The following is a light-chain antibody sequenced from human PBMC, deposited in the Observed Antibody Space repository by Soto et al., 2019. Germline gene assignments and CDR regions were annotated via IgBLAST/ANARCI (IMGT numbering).Light chain of an antibody. CDR3: QVWEFSGDQSWV. Sequence: SYELTQPPSVSVAPGQTATLPCGGEDIENKNVHWYQQEPGQAPVLVLYDDTDRPSGIPERFSGSNSGNTATLTISRVEAEDEADYYCQVWEFSGDQSWVFGGGTKLTVL. V-gene: IGLV3-21*02. CDR1: DIENKN. CDR2: DDT. J-gene: IGLJ3*02.